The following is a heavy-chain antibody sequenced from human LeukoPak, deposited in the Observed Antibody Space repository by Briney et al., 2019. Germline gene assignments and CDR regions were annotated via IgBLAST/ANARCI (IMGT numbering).Heavy chain of an antibody. CDR3: ARGSSRSPRDAFDI. V-gene: IGHV1-46*01. CDR2: ISPSGAST. CDR1: GYTFTSYY. J-gene: IGHJ3*02. Sequence: ASVKVSCKASGYTFTSYYMHGVRQAPGQGLEWMGIISPSGASTTYAQNFQGRVTMTRDMSTSTLYMELSSLKSEDTAVYYCARGSSRSPRDAFDIWGQGTMVAVSS.